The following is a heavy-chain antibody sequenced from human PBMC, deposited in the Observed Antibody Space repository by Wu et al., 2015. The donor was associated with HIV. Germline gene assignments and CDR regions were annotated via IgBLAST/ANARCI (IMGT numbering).Heavy chain of an antibody. V-gene: IGHV1-2*02. CDR1: GYTFTGYY. CDR3: ARAAGYCSSTSCAGWFDP. CDR2: INPNSGGT. D-gene: IGHD2-2*01. Sequence: QVQLVQSGAEVKKPGASVKVSCKASGYTFTGYYMHWVRQAPGQGLEWMGWINPNSGGTNYAQKFQGRVTMTRDTSISTAYMELSRLRSDDTAVYYCARAAGYCSSTSCAGWFDPWGQGTLVTVSS. J-gene: IGHJ5*02.